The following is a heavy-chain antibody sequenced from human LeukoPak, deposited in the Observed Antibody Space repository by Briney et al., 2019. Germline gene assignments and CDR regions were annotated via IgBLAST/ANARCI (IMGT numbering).Heavy chain of an antibody. Sequence: GGSLRLSCAASGFTFSNYYMSWIRRTPGKGLEWVSYITSSGSYTNYADSVKGRFTISRDNAKNSLYLQMNSLRAEDTSVYYCARVLVRGTNWFDPWGQGTLVTVSS. CDR3: ARVLVRGTNWFDP. V-gene: IGHV3-11*06. J-gene: IGHJ5*02. CDR2: ITSSGSYT. D-gene: IGHD3-16*01. CDR1: GFTFSNYY.